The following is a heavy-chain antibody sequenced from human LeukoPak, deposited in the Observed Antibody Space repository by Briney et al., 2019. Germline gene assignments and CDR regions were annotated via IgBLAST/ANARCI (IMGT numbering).Heavy chain of an antibody. CDR3: ERELFNRYGSGSYYKTS. CDR2: INHSGST. J-gene: IGHJ4*02. D-gene: IGHD3-10*01. V-gene: IGHV4-39*07. CDR1: GGSISSSSYY. Sequence: SETLSLTCTVSGGSISSSSYYWSWIRQPPGKGLEWIGEINHSGSTNYNPSLKSRVTISVDTSKNQFSLKLSSVTAADTAVYYCERELFNRYGSGSYYKTSWGQGTLVTVSS.